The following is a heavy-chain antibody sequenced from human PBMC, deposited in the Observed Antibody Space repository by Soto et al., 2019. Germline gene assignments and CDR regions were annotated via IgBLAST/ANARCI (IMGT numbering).Heavy chain of an antibody. CDR1: GFTFSNYG. D-gene: IGHD2-21*02. Sequence: QVQLVESGGGVVQPGRSLRLSCAASGFTFSNYGMHWVRQAPGKGLEWVAVISYDGSNKYYADSVEGRFTISRDNSKNPLYLQMNSLRAEDTAVYYCAKDIGAYCGGDCYSYDYWGQGTLVTVSS. V-gene: IGHV3-30*18. J-gene: IGHJ4*02. CDR2: ISYDGSNK. CDR3: AKDIGAYCGGDCYSYDY.